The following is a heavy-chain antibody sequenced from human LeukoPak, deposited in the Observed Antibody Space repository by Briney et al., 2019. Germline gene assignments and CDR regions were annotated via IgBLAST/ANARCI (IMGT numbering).Heavy chain of an antibody. D-gene: IGHD2-15*01. Sequence: PGGSLRLSCAASGFTFSSYEMNWVRQAPGKGLEWVSYISSSSSTIYYADSVKGRFTISRDNAKNSLYLQMNSLRAEDTAVYYCARDNLGLVVVAATPHYYYYYMAVWGKGTTVTVSS. J-gene: IGHJ6*03. CDR1: GFTFSSYE. V-gene: IGHV3-48*01. CDR3: ARDNLGLVVVAATPHYYYYYMAV. CDR2: ISSSSSTI.